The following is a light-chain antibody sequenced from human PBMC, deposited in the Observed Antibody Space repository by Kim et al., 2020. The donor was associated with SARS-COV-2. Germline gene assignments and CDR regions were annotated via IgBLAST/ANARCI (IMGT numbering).Light chain of an antibody. CDR1: ALQMKY. V-gene: IGLV3-10*01. J-gene: IGLJ3*02. CDR3: YSTASSGGLRV. CDR2: EDT. Sequence: SPGQTARITCSGDALQMKYAFWYQQKPGQAPVLVIYEDTKRPSGIPERVSGSSSGTTATLTISGAQVDDEGYYFCYSTASSGGLRVFGGGTQLTVL.